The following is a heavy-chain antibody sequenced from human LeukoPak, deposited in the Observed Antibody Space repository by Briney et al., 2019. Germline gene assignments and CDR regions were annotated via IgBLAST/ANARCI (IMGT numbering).Heavy chain of an antibody. J-gene: IGHJ4*02. CDR1: GYTFTSYY. D-gene: IGHD3-22*01. CDR2: INPSGGST. CDR3: ARDPPETYYYDSSGYYHGNYFDY. V-gene: IGHV1-46*01. Sequence: GASVKVSCKASGYTFTSYYMHWVRQAPGQGLEWMGIINPSGGSTNYAQKLQGRVTMTTDTSTSTAYMELRSLRSDDTAVYYCARDPPETYYYDSSGYYHGNYFDYWGQGTLVTVSS.